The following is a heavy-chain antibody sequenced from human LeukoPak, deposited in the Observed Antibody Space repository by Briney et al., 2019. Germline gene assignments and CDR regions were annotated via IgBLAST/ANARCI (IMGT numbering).Heavy chain of an antibody. D-gene: IGHD3-16*01. CDR3: AKGGWGTVLDY. J-gene: IGHJ4*02. CDR2: ISGSGDST. Sequence: GGSLRLSCAASRFTFSNYAMPWVRQAPGKGLEWVSTISGSGDSTYYSDSVKGRFTISRDNSENTLYLQLNSLRAEDTAVYYCAKGGWGTVLDYWGQGTLVTVSP. CDR1: RFTFSNYA. V-gene: IGHV3-23*01.